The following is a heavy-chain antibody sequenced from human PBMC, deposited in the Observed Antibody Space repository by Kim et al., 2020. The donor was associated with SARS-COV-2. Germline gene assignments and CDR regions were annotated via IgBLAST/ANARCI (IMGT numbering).Heavy chain of an antibody. CDR3: ARVGRQQLVFHYYYYMDV. CDR1: GFTFSSYG. Sequence: GGSLRLSCAASGFTFSSYGMHWVRQAPGKGLEWVAVIWYDGSNKYYADSVKGRFTISRDNSKNTLYLQMNSLRAEDTAVYYCARVGRQQLVFHYYYYMDVWGKGTTVTVSS. D-gene: IGHD6-13*01. CDR2: IWYDGSNK. J-gene: IGHJ6*03. V-gene: IGHV3-33*01.